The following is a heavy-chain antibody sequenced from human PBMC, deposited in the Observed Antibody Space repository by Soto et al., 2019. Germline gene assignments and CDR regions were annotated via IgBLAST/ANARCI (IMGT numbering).Heavy chain of an antibody. Sequence: ASVKVSCKASGYTFTSYDINWVRQATGQGLEWMGWMNPNSGNTGYAQKFQGRVTMTRNTSISTAYMELSSLRSEDTAVYYCARAYSSSWYVHPDYYYYYMDVWGKGTTVTSP. CDR2: MNPNSGNT. CDR1: GYTFTSYD. V-gene: IGHV1-8*01. D-gene: IGHD6-13*01. J-gene: IGHJ6*03. CDR3: ARAYSSSWYVHPDYYYYYMDV.